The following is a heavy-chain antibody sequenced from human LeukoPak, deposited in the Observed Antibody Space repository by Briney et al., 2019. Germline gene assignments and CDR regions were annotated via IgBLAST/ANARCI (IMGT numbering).Heavy chain of an antibody. CDR3: ARVVSSSWYVSWFDP. J-gene: IGHJ5*02. D-gene: IGHD6-13*01. CDR2: ISAYNGNT. CDR1: GYTFTSYG. V-gene: IGHV1-18*01. Sequence: GASVKVSCKASGYTFTSYGISWVRQAPGQGLEWMGWISAYNGNTNYAQKLQGRVTMTTDTSTSTAYMELRSLRSDDTAVYYCARVVSSSWYVSWFDPWGQGTLVTVSS.